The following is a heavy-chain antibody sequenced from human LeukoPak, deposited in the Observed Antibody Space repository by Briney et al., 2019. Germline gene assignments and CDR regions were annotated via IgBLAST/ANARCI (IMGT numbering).Heavy chain of an antibody. J-gene: IGHJ5*02. CDR2: IFYSGST. CDR3: ARGRPPYGIGGSWFDP. D-gene: IGHD1-26*01. CDR1: GGSISSSSYY. Sequence: SETLSLTCTVSGGSISSSSYYWGWIRQPPGKGLEWIGSIFYSGSTYYNPSLKSRVTISVDTSNNQFSLKLSSVTAADTAVYYCARGRPPYGIGGSWFDPWGQGTLVTVSS. V-gene: IGHV4-39*07.